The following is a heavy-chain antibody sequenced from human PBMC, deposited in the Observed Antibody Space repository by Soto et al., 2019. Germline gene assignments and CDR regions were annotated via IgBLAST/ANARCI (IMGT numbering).Heavy chain of an antibody. D-gene: IGHD6-6*01. CDR3: ARSYSSSSYGTDV. Sequence: SETVSLTCTVSGGSISSYYWSWIRQPPGKGLEWIGYIYYSGSTNYNPSLKSRVTISVDTSKNQFSLKLSSVTAADTAVYYCARSYSSSSYGTDVWGQGTTVTVSS. J-gene: IGHJ6*02. CDR2: IYYSGST. V-gene: IGHV4-59*08. CDR1: GGSISSYY.